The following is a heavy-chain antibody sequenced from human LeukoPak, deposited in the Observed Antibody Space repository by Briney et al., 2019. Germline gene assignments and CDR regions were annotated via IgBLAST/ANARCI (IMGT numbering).Heavy chain of an antibody. J-gene: IGHJ5*02. CDR2: FDPEDGET. V-gene: IGHV1-24*01. D-gene: IGHD3-22*01. Sequence: SVKVSCKVSGYTLTELSMHWVRQAPGKGLEWMGGFDPEDGETIYAQKFQGRVTMTEDTSTDTAYMELSSLRSEDTAVYYCATGYYDSSGYLNWFDPWGQGTLVTVSS. CDR1: GYTLTELS. CDR3: ATGYYDSSGYLNWFDP.